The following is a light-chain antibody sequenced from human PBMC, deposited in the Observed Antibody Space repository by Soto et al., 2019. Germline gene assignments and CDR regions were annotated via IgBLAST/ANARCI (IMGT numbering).Light chain of an antibody. Sequence: QSVLTQPASVSGSPGQSITISCPGTSSDIGGYNYVSWYQQHPGKAPKLMIYEVNNRPSGVSSRFSGSKSGNTASLTISGLQAEDEADYYCSSYTTGTTLIVFGGGTKLTVL. V-gene: IGLV2-14*01. CDR2: EVN. CDR1: SSDIGGYNY. J-gene: IGLJ2*01. CDR3: SSYTTGTTLIV.